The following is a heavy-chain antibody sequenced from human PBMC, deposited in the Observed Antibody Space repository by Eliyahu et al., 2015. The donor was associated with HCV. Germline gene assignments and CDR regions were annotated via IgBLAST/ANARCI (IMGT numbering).Heavy chain of an antibody. CDR1: GFTFXSST. D-gene: IGHD5-18*01. V-gene: IGHV3-21*01. J-gene: IGHJ4*02. CDR2: ISSTSTYI. CDR3: ARGLPGGPTVTPLDF. Sequence: EVQLVESGGGLVKPGGSLXXSCAAXGFTFXSSTMNWVRQAPGKGLEWVSSISSTSTYIXYADSLKGRFTISRDXAKNSIYLLMDSLRAEXTAVYYCARGLPGGPTVTPLDFWGQGTLVTVSS.